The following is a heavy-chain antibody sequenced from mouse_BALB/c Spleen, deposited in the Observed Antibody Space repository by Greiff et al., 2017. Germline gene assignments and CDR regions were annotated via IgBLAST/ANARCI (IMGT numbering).Heavy chain of an antibody. D-gene: IGHD1-2*01. CDR1: GFTFSSYT. CDR2: ISNGGGST. CDR3: ARQGVLRPYYYAMDY. V-gene: IGHV5-12-2*01. J-gene: IGHJ4*01. Sequence: EVMLVESGGGLVQPGGSLKLSCAASGFTFSSYTMSWVRQTPEKRLEWVAYISNGGGSTYYPDTVKGRFTISRDNAKNTLYLQMSSLKSEDTAMYYCARQGVLRPYYYAMDYWGQGTSVTVSS.